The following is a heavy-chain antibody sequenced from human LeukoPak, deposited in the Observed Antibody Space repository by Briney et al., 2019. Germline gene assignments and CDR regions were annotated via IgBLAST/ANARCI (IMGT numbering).Heavy chain of an antibody. CDR3: VRQGGDYLSEHYFDY. V-gene: IGHV4-39*01. J-gene: IGHJ4*02. CDR1: GGSVSTSSHF. CDR2: ISYSGSP. D-gene: IGHD4-17*01. Sequence: SETLSLTCTVSGGSVSTSSHFWAWIRQPPGKGLEWIGSISYSGSPYSSPPLKSRVTISADSSKNQLSLRLTSVTAADTAVYYCVRQGGDYLSEHYFDYWGQGTLVTVSS.